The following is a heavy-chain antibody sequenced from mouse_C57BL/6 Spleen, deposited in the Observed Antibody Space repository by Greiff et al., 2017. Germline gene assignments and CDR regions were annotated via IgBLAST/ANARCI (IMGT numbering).Heavy chain of an antibody. CDR2: IDPENGDT. CDR3: TTPDYGSSSAWFAY. D-gene: IGHD1-1*01. CDR1: GFNIKDDY. V-gene: IGHV14-4*01. Sequence: EVKLMESGAELVRPGASVKLSCTASGFNIKDDYMHWVKQRPEQGLEWIGWIDPENGDTEYASKFQGKATITADTSSNTAYLQLSSLTSEDTAVYYCTTPDYGSSSAWFAYWGQGTLVTVSA. J-gene: IGHJ3*01.